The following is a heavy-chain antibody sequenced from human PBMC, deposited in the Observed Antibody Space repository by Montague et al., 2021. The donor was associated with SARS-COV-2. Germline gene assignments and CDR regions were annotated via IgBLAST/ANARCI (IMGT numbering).Heavy chain of an antibody. Sequence: SLRLSCAASRFTFSSYAMHWVRQAPGKGLEWVALISYDGSNKYYADSVKGRFTIFRDNSKNTLYLQMNSLRAEDTAVYYCARDSGSSFDPWGQGTLVTVSS. CDR2: ISYDGSNK. V-gene: IGHV3-30*04. D-gene: IGHD1-26*01. CDR3: ARDSGSSFDP. J-gene: IGHJ5*02. CDR1: RFTFSSYA.